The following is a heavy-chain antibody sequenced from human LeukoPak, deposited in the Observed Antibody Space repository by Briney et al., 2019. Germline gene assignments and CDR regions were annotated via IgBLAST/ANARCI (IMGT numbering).Heavy chain of an antibody. J-gene: IGHJ4*02. CDR2: IYSSGST. Sequence: SETLSLTCTVSGGSISSYYWSWIRQPPGKGLEWLGYIYSSGSTNYNPSLESRVTISVDTSKNQFSLKLSSVTAADTAVYYCARHYYHSSGSYSFDYWGQGTLATVSS. CDR3: ARHYYHSSGSYSFDY. V-gene: IGHV4-59*01. CDR1: GGSISSYY. D-gene: IGHD3-22*01.